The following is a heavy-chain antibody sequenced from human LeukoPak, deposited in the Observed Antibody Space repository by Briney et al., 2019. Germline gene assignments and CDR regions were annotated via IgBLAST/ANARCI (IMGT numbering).Heavy chain of an antibody. V-gene: IGHV5-51*01. J-gene: IGHJ4*02. CDR2: ISPGDSDT. CDR3: ARRGYCGGDCYSDY. D-gene: IGHD2-21*01. CDR1: GYIFATYW. Sequence: GESLKISCKGSGYIFATYWIGWVRQLPGKGLEWMGIISPGDSDTRYSPSFQGKVTISADKSISTAFPQWSSLKASDTAMYYCARRGYCGGDCYSDYWGQGTLVTVSS.